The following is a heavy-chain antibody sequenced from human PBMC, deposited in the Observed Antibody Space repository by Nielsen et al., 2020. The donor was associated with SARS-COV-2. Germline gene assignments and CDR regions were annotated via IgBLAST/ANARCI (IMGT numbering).Heavy chain of an antibody. CDR2: ISGSGGST. J-gene: IGHJ4*02. D-gene: IGHD2-2*01. Sequence: GESLKISCAASGFTFSSYAMSWVRQAPGKGLEWVSAISGSGGSTYYADSVKGRFTISRDNSKNTLYLQMNSLRAEDTAVYYCSYWCSSTSCSAGLDYWGQGTLVTVSS. CDR3: SYWCSSTSCSAGLDY. V-gene: IGHV3-23*01. CDR1: GFTFSSYA.